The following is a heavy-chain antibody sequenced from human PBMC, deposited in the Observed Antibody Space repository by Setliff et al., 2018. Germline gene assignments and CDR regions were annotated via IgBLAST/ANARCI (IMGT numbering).Heavy chain of an antibody. CDR2: MNPNSGNT. J-gene: IGHJ6*02. D-gene: IGHD3-3*01. V-gene: IGHV1-8*02. CDR3: ARGRERDYNFWSGYYTYYYYGMDV. Sequence: ASVKVSCKASGYTFTSYDINWVRQATGQGLEWMGWMNPNSGNTGYAQKFQGRVTMTRYTSISTAYMELSSLRSEDTAVYYCARGRERDYNFWSGYYTYYYYGMDVWGQGTTVTVSS. CDR1: GYTFTSYD.